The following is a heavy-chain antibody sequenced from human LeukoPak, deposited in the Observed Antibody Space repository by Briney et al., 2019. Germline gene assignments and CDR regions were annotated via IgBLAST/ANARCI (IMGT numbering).Heavy chain of an antibody. J-gene: IGHJ4*02. CDR3: ARGDPSGRPGIGFDY. D-gene: IGHD1-26*01. V-gene: IGHV4-59*01. Sequence: SETLSLTCTVSGGSISSYYWSWIRQPPGKGLEWFGWFHDSRGTNYNPSLKSRVTLSLDTSKNRFFLKLNSVTAADTAVYYCARGDPSGRPGIGFDYWGQGTLVTVSS. CDR1: GGSISSYY. CDR2: FHDSRGT.